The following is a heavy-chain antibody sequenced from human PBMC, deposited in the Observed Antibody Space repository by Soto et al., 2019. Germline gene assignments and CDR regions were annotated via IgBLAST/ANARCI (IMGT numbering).Heavy chain of an antibody. V-gene: IGHV4-30-4*01. CDR3: ARGETYYYDSSGYPNFDY. Sequence: QVQLQESGPGLVKPSQTLSLTCTVSGGSISSGDYYWSWIRQPPGKGLEWIGYIYYSGSTYYNPSLKSRVTISVDTSKNQFSRKLSSVTAADTAVYYCARGETYYYDSSGYPNFDYWGQGTLVTVSS. CDR1: GGSISSGDYY. D-gene: IGHD3-22*01. J-gene: IGHJ4*02. CDR2: IYYSGST.